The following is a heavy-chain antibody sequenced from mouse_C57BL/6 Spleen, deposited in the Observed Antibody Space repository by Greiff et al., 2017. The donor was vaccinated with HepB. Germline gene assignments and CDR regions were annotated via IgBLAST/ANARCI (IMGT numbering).Heavy chain of an antibody. D-gene: IGHD1-1*01. Sequence: EVKLVESGGDLVKPGGSLKLSCAASGFTFSSYGMSWVRQTPDKRLEWVATISSGGSYTYYPDSVKGRFTISRDNAKNTLYLQMSSLKSEDTAMYYCARQRGDYYGSSSWYFDYWGQGTTLTVSS. CDR3: ARQRGDYYGSSSWYFDY. CDR1: GFTFSSYG. V-gene: IGHV5-6*01. CDR2: ISSGGSYT. J-gene: IGHJ2*01.